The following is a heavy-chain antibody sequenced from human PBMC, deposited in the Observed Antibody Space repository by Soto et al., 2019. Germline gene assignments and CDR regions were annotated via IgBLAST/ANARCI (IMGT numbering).Heavy chain of an antibody. CDR1: GGSISSSSHY. CDR3: ARHPKFSSTANFDY. J-gene: IGHJ4*02. D-gene: IGHD4-17*01. Sequence: SETLSLTSTVSGGSISSSSHYWGWIRQPPGKGLEWIGSIYYSRSTYYNASLKSRVTISVDTSKNQFSLRLSSVTAADTAVYYCARHPKFSSTANFDYWGQGTLVTVSS. V-gene: IGHV4-39*01. CDR2: IYYSRST.